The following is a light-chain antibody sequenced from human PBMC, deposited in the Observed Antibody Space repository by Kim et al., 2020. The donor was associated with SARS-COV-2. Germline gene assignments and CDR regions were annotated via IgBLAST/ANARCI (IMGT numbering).Light chain of an antibody. CDR2: DVS. CDR3: SSYTSSSTWV. CDR1: SSDVGGYNY. Sequence: QSALTQPASVSGSPGQSITISCTGTSSDVGGYNYVSWYQQHPGKAPKLLIYDVSKRPSGVSNRCSGSKSGDTDSLTISGLQAEDEADYYCSSYTSSSTWVFGGGTQLTVL. V-gene: IGLV2-14*01. J-gene: IGLJ3*02.